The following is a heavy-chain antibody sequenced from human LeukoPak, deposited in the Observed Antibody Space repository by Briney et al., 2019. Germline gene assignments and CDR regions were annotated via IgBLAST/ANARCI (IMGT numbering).Heavy chain of an antibody. J-gene: IGHJ4*02. CDR1: GGSISSNSYY. CDR3: ARLRYYWD. Sequence: SETLSLTCTVSGGSISSNSYYWGWSRHPPGKGLEWSGSIYYSGSTYYNPSLKSRVTISVDTSKTQFSLQVRSVPAADTAVYYCARLRYYWDWRQGTLLPVSS. CDR2: IYYSGST. V-gene: IGHV4-39*01. D-gene: IGHD1-20*01.